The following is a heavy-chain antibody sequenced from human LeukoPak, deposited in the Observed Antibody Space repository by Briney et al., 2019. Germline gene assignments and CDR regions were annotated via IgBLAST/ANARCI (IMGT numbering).Heavy chain of an antibody. Sequence: ASVKVSCKASGYTFTSYAISWVRQAPGQGLEWMGGIIPIFGTANYAQKFQGRVTITADESTSTAYMELSSLRSEDTAVYYCARVIRSSSWYGDYYYYYMDVWGKGTTVTISS. J-gene: IGHJ6*03. CDR1: GYTFTSYA. CDR3: ARVIRSSSWYGDYYYYYMDV. D-gene: IGHD6-13*01. CDR2: IIPIFGTA. V-gene: IGHV1-69*13.